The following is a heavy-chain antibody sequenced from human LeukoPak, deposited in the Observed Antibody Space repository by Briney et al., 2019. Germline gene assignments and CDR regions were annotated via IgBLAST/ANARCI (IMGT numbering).Heavy chain of an antibody. CDR3: ARLAGSGSYPHYFDY. CDR1: GGSISSSSYY. V-gene: IGHV4-39*01. D-gene: IGHD3-10*01. J-gene: IGHJ4*02. Sequence: PSETLSLTCTVSGGSISSSSYYWGWIRQPPGKGLEWIGSIYYSGSTYYNPSLKSRVTISVDTSKNQFSLKLSSVTAADTAVYYCARLAGSGSYPHYFDYWGQGTLVTVSS. CDR2: IYYSGST.